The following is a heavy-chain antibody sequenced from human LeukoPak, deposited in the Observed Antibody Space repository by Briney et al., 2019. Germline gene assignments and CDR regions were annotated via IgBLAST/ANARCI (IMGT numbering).Heavy chain of an antibody. CDR3: AKDVNAYCSGDCSDY. V-gene: IGHV3-21*01. CDR1: GFTFSSYS. J-gene: IGHJ4*02. D-gene: IGHD2-21*01. Sequence: PGGSLRLSCAASGFTFSSYSMNWVRQAPGKGLEWVSSISSSSSYIYYADSVKGRFTISRDNSKNMVSLEMSSLRTEDTAVYYCAKDVNAYCSGDCSDYWGQGTLVTVSS. CDR2: ISSSSSYI.